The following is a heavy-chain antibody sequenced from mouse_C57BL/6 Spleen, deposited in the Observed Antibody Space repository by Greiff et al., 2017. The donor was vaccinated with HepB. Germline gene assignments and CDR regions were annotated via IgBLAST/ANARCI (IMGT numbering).Heavy chain of an antibody. CDR1: GYSFTGYF. J-gene: IGHJ3*01. Sequence: VQLKESGPELVKPGDSVKISCKASGYSFTGYFMNWVMQSHGKSLEWIGRINPYNGDTFYNQKFKGKATLTVDKSSSTAHMELRSLTSEDSAVYYCARTRLDYGSSSFAYWGQGTLVTVSA. D-gene: IGHD1-1*01. CDR3: ARTRLDYGSSSFAY. V-gene: IGHV1-20*01. CDR2: INPYNGDT.